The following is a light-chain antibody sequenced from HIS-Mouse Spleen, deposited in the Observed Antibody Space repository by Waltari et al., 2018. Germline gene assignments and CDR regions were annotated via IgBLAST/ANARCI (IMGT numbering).Light chain of an antibody. V-gene: IGKV2-28*01. J-gene: IGKJ4*01. CDR3: MQALQTPST. Sequence: DIVMTQSPLSLPVTPGEPASIPCRSSQSLLHSNGYNYLDWYLQKPGQSPQLLIYLGSNRASGVPDRFSGSGSGTDFTLKISRVEAEDVGVYYCMQALQTPSTFGGGTKVEIK. CDR2: LGS. CDR1: QSLLHSNGYNY.